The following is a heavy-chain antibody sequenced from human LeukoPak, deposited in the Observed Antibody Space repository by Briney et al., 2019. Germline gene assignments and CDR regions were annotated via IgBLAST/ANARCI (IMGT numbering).Heavy chain of an antibody. V-gene: IGHV3-66*01. CDR3: AKDRSYYDSSGYIYYFDY. J-gene: IGHJ4*02. Sequence: GGSLRLSCAASGFTVRSNYMNWVRQAPGKGLEWVSVIYSGGSTYYADSVKGRFTISRDNSKNTLYLQMNSLRAEDTAVYYCAKDRSYYDSSGYIYYFDYWGQGTLVTVSS. CDR1: GFTVRSNY. CDR2: IYSGGST. D-gene: IGHD3-22*01.